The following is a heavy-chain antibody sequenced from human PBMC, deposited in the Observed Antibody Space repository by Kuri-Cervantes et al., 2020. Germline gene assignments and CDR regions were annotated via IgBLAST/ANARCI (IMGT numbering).Heavy chain of an antibody. CDR1: GFTFSSYG. CDR3: AKGTTYYYDSSGYYFDY. V-gene: IGHV3-23*01. CDR2: ISGSGGSK. D-gene: IGHD3-22*01. Sequence: GGSLRLSCAASGFTFSSYGMHWVRQAPGKGLEWVSAISGSGGSKYYADSVKGRFTISRDNSKNTLYLQMNSLRAEDTAVYYCAKGTTYYYDSSGYYFDYWGQGTLVTVSS. J-gene: IGHJ4*02.